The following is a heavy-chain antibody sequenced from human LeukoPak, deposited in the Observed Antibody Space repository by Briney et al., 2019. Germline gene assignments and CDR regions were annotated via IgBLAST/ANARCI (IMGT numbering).Heavy chain of an antibody. J-gene: IGHJ2*01. V-gene: IGHV3-23*01. D-gene: IGHD3-10*01. CDR3: AKVWAHDGSGNPYWHFDL. Sequence: GGSLRLSCAASGFTFSSYGMSWVRQAPGKGLEWVSAISGSGGSTYYADSVKGRFTISRDNSKNTLYLQMNSLRAEDTAVYYCAKVWAHDGSGNPYWHFDLWGRGTLVTVSS. CDR2: ISGSGGST. CDR1: GFTFSSYG.